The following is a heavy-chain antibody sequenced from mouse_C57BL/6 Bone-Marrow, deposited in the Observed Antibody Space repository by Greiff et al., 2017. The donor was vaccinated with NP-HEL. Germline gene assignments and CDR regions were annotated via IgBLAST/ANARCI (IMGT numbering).Heavy chain of an antibody. J-gene: IGHJ4*01. Sequence: VQLQESGAELVRPGASVKLSCTASGFNIKDDYMHWVKQRPEQGLEWIGWIDPENGDTEYASKFQGKATITADTSSNTAYLQLSSLTSEDTAVYYCTTDYYAMDYWGQGTSVTVSS. CDR2: IDPENGDT. CDR1: GFNIKDDY. V-gene: IGHV14-4*01. CDR3: TTDYYAMDY.